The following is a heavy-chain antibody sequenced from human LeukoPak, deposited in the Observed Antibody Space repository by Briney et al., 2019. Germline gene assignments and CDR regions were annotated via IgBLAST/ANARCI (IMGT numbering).Heavy chain of an antibody. CDR2: NYPGDSDASSDT. D-gene: IGHD3-3*01. CDR3: ARQGFSLNWFDP. Sequence: HGASLKISCRGSGYRFTTYWIAWVRQMPGKGLEWMGINYPGDSDASSDTRYSASFQSQVTNSNDKFISTAYLQWSSLRASHTAIYYCARQGFSLNWFDPWGQGTLVTVSS. CDR1: GYRFTTYW. J-gene: IGHJ5*02. V-gene: IGHV5-51*01.